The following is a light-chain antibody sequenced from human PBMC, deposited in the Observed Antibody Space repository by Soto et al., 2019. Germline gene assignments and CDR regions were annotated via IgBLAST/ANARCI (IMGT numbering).Light chain of an antibody. CDR1: SSDIGAYDY. CDR2: EVN. CDR3: FSFTTTGPHV. J-gene: IGLJ1*01. Sequence: QSALTQPASLSGSPGQSITISCTGTSSDIGAYDYVSWFQQQPGKAPKLMISEVNNRPSGVSNRFSGSKSGNTAYLTISGLQVEDEAEYFCFSFTTTGPHVFGTGTKVTVL. V-gene: IGLV2-14*01.